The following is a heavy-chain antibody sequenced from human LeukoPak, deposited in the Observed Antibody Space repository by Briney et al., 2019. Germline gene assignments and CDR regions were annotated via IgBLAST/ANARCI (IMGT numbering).Heavy chain of an antibody. CDR3: AKTGRGTTTFHYFDY. V-gene: IGHV3-23*01. CDR2: ISGSGGST. J-gene: IGHJ4*02. D-gene: IGHD1-26*01. CDR1: VFTFSSYA. Sequence: GGSLRLSCVCSVFTFSSYAMSWVGQAPGKGLEWVSVISGSGGSTYHANSVTGRLTISREKLQNTLSLLMNSLRAEDTAVYYCAKTGRGTTTFHYFDYWGQGTLVTVSS.